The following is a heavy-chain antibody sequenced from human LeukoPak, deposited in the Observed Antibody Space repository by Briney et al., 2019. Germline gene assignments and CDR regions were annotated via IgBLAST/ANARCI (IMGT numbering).Heavy chain of an antibody. CDR3: ARRAHLADAFDI. CDR1: GFTFDDYA. Sequence: GGSLRLSCAASGFTFDDYAMHWVRQAPGRGLEWVSGISWNSGSIGYADSVKGRFTISRDNAKNSLYLQMNSLRAEDTALYYCARRAHLADAFDIWGQGTMVTVPS. J-gene: IGHJ3*02. CDR2: ISWNSGSI. V-gene: IGHV3-9*01.